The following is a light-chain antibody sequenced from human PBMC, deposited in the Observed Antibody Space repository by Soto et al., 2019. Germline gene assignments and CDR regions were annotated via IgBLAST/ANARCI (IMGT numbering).Light chain of an antibody. Sequence: QSVLTQPASVSGSPGQSITISCTGTSSDVGGYNYVSWYQQHPGKAPKLMIYDVSNRPSGVSNRFSGCKSGNTASLTISGLQGEDEVDYYCCSYTSSSTLVVFGGGTQLTVL. V-gene: IGLV2-14*01. J-gene: IGLJ2*01. CDR3: CSYTSSSTLVV. CDR1: SSDVGGYNY. CDR2: DVS.